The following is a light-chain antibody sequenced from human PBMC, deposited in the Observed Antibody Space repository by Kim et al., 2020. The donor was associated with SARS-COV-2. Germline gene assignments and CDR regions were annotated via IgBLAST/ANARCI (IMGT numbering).Light chain of an antibody. Sequence: ASVGDRVTNACRARLDSNNYLHWYQQQPGKAPKLLIYAASSLQSGVPSRFIGSGSGTDYTLTITALQPEDFATYFCQQSFGTPLTFGGGTKVDIK. CDR2: AAS. CDR1: LDSNNY. V-gene: IGKV1-39*01. CDR3: QQSFGTPLT. J-gene: IGKJ4*01.